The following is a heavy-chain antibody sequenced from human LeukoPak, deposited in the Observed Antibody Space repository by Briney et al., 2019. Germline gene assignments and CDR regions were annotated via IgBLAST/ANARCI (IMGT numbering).Heavy chain of an antibody. J-gene: IGHJ1*01. CDR3: AKPVDGASVQRYFQH. CDR2: LRGDGET. Sequence: GGSLRLSCAASGFTFSSYAMSWVRQTPARGLEWVSSLRGDGETFYADSVKGRFTLSRDNSKNTLFLQMNSLRAEDTATYYCAKPVDGASVQRYFQHWGQGTLVTVSS. D-gene: IGHD1-1*01. CDR1: GFTFSSYA. V-gene: IGHV3-23*01.